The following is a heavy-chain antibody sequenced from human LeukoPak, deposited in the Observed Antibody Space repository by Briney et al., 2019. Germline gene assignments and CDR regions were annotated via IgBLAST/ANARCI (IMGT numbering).Heavy chain of an antibody. CDR3: ARHRAFSSSDDAFEI. D-gene: IGHD6-13*01. Sequence: AETLSLTCGVYGGSLSGFYWSWVRQPPGKGLEWIGEINLSGYTNYNPSLRSRVSISVDTSKNQFSLKLTSVTATDTAVYYCARHRAFSSSDDAFEIWGQGRTVTVSS. V-gene: IGHV4-34*01. CDR1: GGSLSGFY. CDR2: INLSGYT. J-gene: IGHJ3*02.